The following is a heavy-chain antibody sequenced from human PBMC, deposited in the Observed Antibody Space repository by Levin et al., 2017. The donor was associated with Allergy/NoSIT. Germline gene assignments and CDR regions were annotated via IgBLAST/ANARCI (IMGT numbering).Heavy chain of an antibody. V-gene: IGHV3-73*01. CDR2: IRSKADSYAT. J-gene: IGHJ4*02. CDR3: TTRISDVDY. Sequence: RASVKVSCAASGFTFSGSALHWVRQASGKGLEWVGRIRSKADSYATAYAASVKGRFTISRDDSKNTAYLQMNSLKTEDTAVYYCTTRISDVDYWGQGTLVTVSS. D-gene: IGHD6-13*01. CDR1: GFTFSGSA.